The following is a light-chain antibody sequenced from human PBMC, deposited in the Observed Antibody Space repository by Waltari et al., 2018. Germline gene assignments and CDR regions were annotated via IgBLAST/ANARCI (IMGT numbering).Light chain of an antibody. V-gene: IGKV3-20*01. CDR1: QSISRY. J-gene: IGKJ1*01. CDR2: GAS. Sequence: EVVLTQSPGTLSLSPGERATLFCRASQSISRYLVWYQQRTGQAPRLLIYGASIRAAGIPDRFSGSGAGTDVTLSISRLEPEDFAVYYCQNHERLPATFGQGTRVEIK. CDR3: QNHERLPAT.